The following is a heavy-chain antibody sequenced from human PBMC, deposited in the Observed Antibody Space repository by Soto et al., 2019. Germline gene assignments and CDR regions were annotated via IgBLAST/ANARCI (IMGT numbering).Heavy chain of an antibody. V-gene: IGHV1-69*01. CDR2: IIPIFGTA. CDR1: GGTFSSYA. D-gene: IGHD2-21*02. Sequence: QVQLVQSGAEVKKPGSSVKVSCKASGGTFSSYAIRWVRQAPGQGREWMGGIIPIFGTATDAQKFQGRVTINADASTSTAYMELSSLTSEDTAVYYCASTVGDCYSCPFYDYWGQGTLVTVSS. J-gene: IGHJ4*02. CDR3: ASTVGDCYSCPFYDY.